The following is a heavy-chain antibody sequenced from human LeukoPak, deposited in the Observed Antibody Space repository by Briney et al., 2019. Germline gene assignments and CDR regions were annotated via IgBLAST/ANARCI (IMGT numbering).Heavy chain of an antibody. J-gene: IGHJ3*02. CDR2: ISSTGGST. Sequence: GGSLRLSCAASGFTFTTYALSWVRQAPGKGLEWDSTISSTGGSTYYADCVKGRFTISGDNYKNTLYLQMNSLGAEDTALYYCAKDRHGDYGLGALDIWGQGTMVTVSS. CDR3: AKDRHGDYGLGALDI. D-gene: IGHD4-17*01. CDR1: GFTFTTYA. V-gene: IGHV3-23*01.